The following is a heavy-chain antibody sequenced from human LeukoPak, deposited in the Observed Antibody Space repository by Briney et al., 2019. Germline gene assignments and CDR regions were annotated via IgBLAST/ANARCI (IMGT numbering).Heavy chain of an antibody. Sequence: GGSLRLSCAASGFTFSSYGMHWVCQAPGKGLEWVAVIWYDGSNKYYADSVKGRFTISRDNSKNTLYLQMNSLRAEDTAVYYCARDPYGSGSYYTAFDIWGQGTMVTVSS. CDR3: ARDPYGSGSYYTAFDI. CDR2: IWYDGSNK. J-gene: IGHJ3*02. V-gene: IGHV3-33*01. CDR1: GFTFSSYG. D-gene: IGHD3-10*01.